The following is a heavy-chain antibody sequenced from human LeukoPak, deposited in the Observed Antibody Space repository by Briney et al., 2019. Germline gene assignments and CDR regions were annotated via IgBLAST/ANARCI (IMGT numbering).Heavy chain of an antibody. CDR1: GFTVSSNY. Sequence: GGSLRLSCAASGFTVSSNYMSWVRQAPGKGLEWVSIIYSGGSTYYADSVRGRFTISRDNSKNTLYLQMNSLRAEDTAVYYCAREGIVGSTRDYWGQGTLVTVSS. D-gene: IGHD1-26*01. CDR3: AREGIVGSTRDY. CDR2: IYSGGST. J-gene: IGHJ4*02. V-gene: IGHV3-53*01.